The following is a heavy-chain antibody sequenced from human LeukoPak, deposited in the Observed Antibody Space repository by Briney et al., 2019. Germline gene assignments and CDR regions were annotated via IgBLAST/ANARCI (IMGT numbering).Heavy chain of an antibody. CDR2: IYSGGST. J-gene: IGHJ5*02. Sequence: PGGSLRLSCAASGFTVCSDYMSWVRQAPGKGLEWVSVIYSGGSTYYADSVKGRFTISRDKSKNTVYLQMNSLRFEDTAMYYCARNWFDPWGQGTLVTVSS. CDR1: GFTVCSDY. V-gene: IGHV3-53*05. CDR3: ARNWFDP.